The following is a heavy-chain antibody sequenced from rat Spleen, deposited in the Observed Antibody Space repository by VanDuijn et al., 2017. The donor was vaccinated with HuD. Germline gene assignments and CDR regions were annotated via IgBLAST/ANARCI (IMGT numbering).Heavy chain of an antibody. CDR1: GFSLTNYG. V-gene: IGHV2-15*01. Sequence: QVQLKESGPGLVQPSQTLSLTCTVSGFSLTNYGVSWVRQPPGKGLEWIGSIWSGGSTDYNSALKSRLSINRDTSKSQVLLKMNILHTEDTAIYFCARWGFYDSWYFDFWGPGTMVTVSS. D-gene: IGHD4-4*01. CDR2: IWSGGST. CDR3: ARWGFYDSWYFDF. J-gene: IGHJ1*01.